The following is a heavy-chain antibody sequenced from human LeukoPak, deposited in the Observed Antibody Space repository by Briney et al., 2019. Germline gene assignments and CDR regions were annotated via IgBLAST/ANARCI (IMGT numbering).Heavy chain of an antibody. V-gene: IGHV3-23*01. CDR2: TCGSGAAT. J-gene: IGHJ4*02. CDR1: GFTFNTYG. CDR3: AKDRGYTGYDSGGIEF. Sequence: GASLRLSCAASGFTFNTYGMNWVRQAPGKGLEWVSGTCGSGAATYYADSVKGRFIVSRDNSRSTLYLQMASLRAEDTAIYYCAKDRGYTGYDSGGIEFWGQGTLVTVSS. D-gene: IGHD5-12*01.